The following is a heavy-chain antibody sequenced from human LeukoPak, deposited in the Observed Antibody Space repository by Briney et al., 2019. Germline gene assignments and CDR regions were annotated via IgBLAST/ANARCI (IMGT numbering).Heavy chain of an antibody. CDR2: INPNSGGT. D-gene: IGHD4-17*01. J-gene: IGHJ6*02. CDR3: ARDGDYVDYGMDV. V-gene: IGHV1-2*02. Sequence: ASVKVSCKASGYTFTGYYMHWVRQAPGQGLEWMGWINPNSGGTNYAQKFQGRVTMTRDTSISTAYMELSWLRSDDTAVYYCARDGDYVDYGMDVWGQGTTVTVSS. CDR1: GYTFTGYY.